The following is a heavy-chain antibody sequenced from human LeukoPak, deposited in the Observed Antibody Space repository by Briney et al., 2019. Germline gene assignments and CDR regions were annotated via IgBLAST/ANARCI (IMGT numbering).Heavy chain of an antibody. CDR3: ARDHLSYERGPLIS. V-gene: IGHV4-59*01. Sequence: PSETLSLTCTVSGGSISSYYWSWIRQPPGKGLEWIGYIYYSGSTNYNPSLKSRVTISVDTSKNQFSLRLRSVTAADTAVYYCARDHLSYERGPLISWGQGTLVTVSS. CDR1: GGSISSYY. D-gene: IGHD3-10*01. CDR2: IYYSGST. J-gene: IGHJ5*02.